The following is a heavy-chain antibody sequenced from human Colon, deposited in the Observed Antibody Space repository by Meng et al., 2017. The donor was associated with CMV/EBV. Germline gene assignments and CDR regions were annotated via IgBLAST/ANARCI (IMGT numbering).Heavy chain of an antibody. D-gene: IGHD3-10*01. CDR1: GYSFVSYA. Sequence: SGYSFVSYAMHWVRQAPGQGLEWMGWINTNTGNPTYAQGFTGRFVFSSDTSVSTASLQINILKAEDTGVYYCAREYYGSASYYNFDYWGQGTLVTVSS. V-gene: IGHV7-4-1*02. J-gene: IGHJ4*02. CDR3: AREYYGSASYYNFDY. CDR2: INTNTGNP.